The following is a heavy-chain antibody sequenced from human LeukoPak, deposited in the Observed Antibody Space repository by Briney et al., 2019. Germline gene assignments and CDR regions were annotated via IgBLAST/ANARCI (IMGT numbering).Heavy chain of an antibody. CDR1: GDSISTGAYY. D-gene: IGHD6-13*01. CDR2: IYHSGRT. Sequence: SETLSLTCTVSGDSISTGAYYWSWIRQPPGKGLEWIGYIYHSGRTYYNPSLKSRVTISVDRSRNQFSLKLTSVTAADTAVYYCARGEQLAGGMDWFDPWGQGTLVTVSS. J-gene: IGHJ5*02. V-gene: IGHV4-30-2*01. CDR3: ARGEQLAGGMDWFDP.